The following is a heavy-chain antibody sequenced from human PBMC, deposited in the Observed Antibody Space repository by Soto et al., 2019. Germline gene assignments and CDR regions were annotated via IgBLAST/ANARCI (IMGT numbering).Heavy chain of an antibody. CDR1: GFTFSSYG. CDR2: ISYDGSNK. V-gene: IGHV3-30*18. CDR3: AKDRLERRYYYYYGMDV. Sequence: QVQLVEFGGGVVQPGRSLRLSCAASGFTFSSYGMHWVRQAPGKGLEWVAVISYDGSNKYYADSVKGRFTISRDNSKNTLYLQMNSLRAEDTAVYYCAKDRLERRYYYYYGMDVWGQGTTVTVSS. D-gene: IGHD1-1*01. J-gene: IGHJ6*02.